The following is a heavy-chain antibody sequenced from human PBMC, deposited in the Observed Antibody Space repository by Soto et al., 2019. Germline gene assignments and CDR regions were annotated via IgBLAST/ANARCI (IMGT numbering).Heavy chain of an antibody. CDR1: GFTFSSYG. CDR2: IWYDGSNK. CDR3: ARVGEYSGYDNYYYYYYMDV. D-gene: IGHD5-12*01. V-gene: IGHV3-33*01. J-gene: IGHJ6*03. Sequence: GGSLRLSCAASGFTFSSYGMHWVRQAPGKGLEWVAVIWYDGSNKYYADSVKGRFTISRDNSKNTLYLQMNSLRAEDTAVYYCARVGEYSGYDNYYYYYYMDVWGKGTTVTVSS.